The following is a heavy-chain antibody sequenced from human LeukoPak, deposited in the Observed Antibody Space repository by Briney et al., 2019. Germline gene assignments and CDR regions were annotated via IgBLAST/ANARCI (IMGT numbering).Heavy chain of an antibody. CDR1: GFTFSSYW. V-gene: IGHV3-74*01. D-gene: IGHD5-12*01. Sequence: GGSLRLSCAASGFTFSSYWMHWVRQAPGKGLVWVSRINTDGSSTSYADSVKGRFTISRDNAKNTLYLQMNSLRAEDTAVYYCAGATTGTNYAFDIWGQGTMVTVSS. J-gene: IGHJ3*02. CDR3: AGATTGTNYAFDI. CDR2: INTDGSST.